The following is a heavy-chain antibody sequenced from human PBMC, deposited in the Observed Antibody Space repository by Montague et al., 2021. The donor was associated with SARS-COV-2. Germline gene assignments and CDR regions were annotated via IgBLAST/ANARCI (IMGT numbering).Heavy chain of an antibody. CDR3: VKDRGTPDAFDM. CDR2: INGDATTT. CDR1: GFTLGYTW. J-gene: IGHJ3*02. D-gene: IGHD3-10*01. Sequence: SLRLSLSASGFTLGYTWMHWVRRAPGKGLVWIAHINGDATTTKYADSVKGRFTISRDNTQNTLSPQLDSLRAEDTAVYYCVKDRGTPDAFDMWGQGTMVTVSS. V-gene: IGHV3-74*03.